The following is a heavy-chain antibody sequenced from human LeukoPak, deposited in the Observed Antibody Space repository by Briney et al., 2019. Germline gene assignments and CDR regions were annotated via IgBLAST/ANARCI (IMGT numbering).Heavy chain of an antibody. CDR3: ARDNGSGYYYDY. D-gene: IGHD3-22*01. CDR2: IYYSGST. CDR1: GGSISRYY. V-gene: IGHV4-59*01. Sequence: SETLSLTCTVSGGSISRYYWSWIRQPPGKGLEWIGYIYYSGSTNYNPSLKSRVTMSVDTSKNQFSLKLSSVTAADTAVYYCARDNGSGYYYDYWGQGTLVTVFS. J-gene: IGHJ4*02.